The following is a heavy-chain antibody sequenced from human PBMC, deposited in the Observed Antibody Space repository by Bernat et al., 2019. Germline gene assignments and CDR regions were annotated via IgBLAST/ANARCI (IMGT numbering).Heavy chain of an antibody. D-gene: IGHD1-26*01. CDR2: MSYDGKNK. CDR1: GFTFSSYG. V-gene: IGHV3-30*18. J-gene: IGHJ4*02. Sequence: QVQLVESGGGVVQPGRSLRLSCAASGFTFSSYGMHWVRQAPGKGLEWVAVMSYDGKNKYYVDPVKGRFSISRDNSKDTVFLQMNNLRAEDTAVYYCAKDRHIVGSTSPDYWGQGTLVTVSS. CDR3: AKDRHIVGSTSPDY.